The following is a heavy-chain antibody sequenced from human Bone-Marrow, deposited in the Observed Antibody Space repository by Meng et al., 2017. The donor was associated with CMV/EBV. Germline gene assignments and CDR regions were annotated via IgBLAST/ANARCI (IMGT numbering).Heavy chain of an antibody. CDR3: AKVPDGYFWSGYPDY. V-gene: IGHV3-23*01. D-gene: IGHD3-3*01. CDR2: ISGSGAST. Sequence: GESLKISCGASGFTFNSYAMSWVRQAPGKELEWVSTISGSGASTYYADSVKGRFTISRDNSKNTLYLQMNSLRADDTAGYYCAKVPDGYFWSGYPDYWGQGTLVTVSS. J-gene: IGHJ4*02. CDR1: GFTFNSYA.